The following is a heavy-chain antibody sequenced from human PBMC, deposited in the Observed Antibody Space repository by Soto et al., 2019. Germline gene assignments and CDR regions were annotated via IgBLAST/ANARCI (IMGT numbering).Heavy chain of an antibody. Sequence: GESLKISCQTSGYTFTNYWIGWVRQMPGGGLEWLGLTFPRHFAVRYSPSFEGQVTISADRSTATAFLQWRSLEGSYSALYFCARLVSLLQPIDSWGQGTPVTVSS. CDR2: TFPRHFAV. CDR1: GYTFTNYW. V-gene: IGHV5-51*01. CDR3: ARLVSLLQPIDS. J-gene: IGHJ5*01. D-gene: IGHD4-4*01.